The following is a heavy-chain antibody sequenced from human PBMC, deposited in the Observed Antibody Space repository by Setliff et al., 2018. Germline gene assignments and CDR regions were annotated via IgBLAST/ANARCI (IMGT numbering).Heavy chain of an antibody. CDR3: VSDPPNSGYAFDL. V-gene: IGHV3-73*01. CDR2: IRSKANSYAT. D-gene: IGHD2-21*01. CDR1: GFTFSGSA. J-gene: IGHJ3*01. Sequence: GGSLRLSCAASGFTFSGSAMHWVREASGKGLEWVGRIRSKANSYATAYAASVKGRFTISRDDSKNTAYLQMNSLKTEDTAVYYCVSDPPNSGYAFDLWGQGAMVTVSS.